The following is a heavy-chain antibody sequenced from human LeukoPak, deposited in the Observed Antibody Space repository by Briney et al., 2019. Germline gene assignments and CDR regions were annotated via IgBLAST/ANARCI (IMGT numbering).Heavy chain of an antibody. Sequence: GGSLRLSCAAAGFTFSSYSMNWVSRAPGKGLEWVSHITASGTAMFYADSVKGRFTISRDNAKNSLYLQMNSLRDEDTAVYYCASSGSYRFDYWGQGTLVTVSS. CDR1: GFTFSSYS. CDR3: ASSGSYRFDY. D-gene: IGHD1-26*01. J-gene: IGHJ4*02. CDR2: ITASGTAM. V-gene: IGHV3-48*02.